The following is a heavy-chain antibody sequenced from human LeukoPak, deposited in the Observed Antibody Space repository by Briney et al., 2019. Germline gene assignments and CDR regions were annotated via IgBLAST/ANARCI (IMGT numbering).Heavy chain of an antibody. CDR3: AKDPTHYRVWDYYETIGLSY. D-gene: IGHD3-22*01. CDR2: ISGSGGST. J-gene: IGHJ4*02. CDR1: GFTFSSYA. V-gene: IGHV3-23*01. Sequence: PGGSLRLSCAASGFTFSSYAMSWVRQAPGKGLEWVSAISGSGGSTYYADSVKGRFTISRDNSKNTLNLHMNSLRAEDTAVYYCAKDPTHYRVWDYYETIGLSYWGQGTLVTVSS.